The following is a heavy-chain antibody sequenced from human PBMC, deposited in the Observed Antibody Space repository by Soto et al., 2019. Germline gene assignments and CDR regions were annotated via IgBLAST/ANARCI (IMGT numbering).Heavy chain of an antibody. J-gene: IGHJ4*02. CDR3: ASAPYKSGYYFDY. D-gene: IGHD6-25*01. V-gene: IGHV1-69*13. CDR1: GGTFSSYA. Sequence: TSVKFSCKASGGTFSSYAISWVRQAPGQGLEWMGGIIPIFGTANYAQKFQGRVTITADESTSTAYMELSSLRSEDTAVYYCASAPYKSGYYFDYWGQGTLVTVSS. CDR2: IIPIFGTA.